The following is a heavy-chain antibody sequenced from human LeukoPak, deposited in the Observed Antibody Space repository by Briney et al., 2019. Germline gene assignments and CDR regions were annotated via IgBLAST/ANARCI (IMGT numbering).Heavy chain of an antibody. V-gene: IGHV4-34*01. CDR3: ARGSAQAFLLRNYYYYYMDV. J-gene: IGHJ6*03. D-gene: IGHD3-3*02. CDR1: GGSFRGHF. CDR2: INDSGST. Sequence: PSETLSLTCAVYGGSFRGHFWTWIRQSPRKGLEWIGEINDSGSTNYNPSLKTRATISIDTSKSQFSLNLSSVTAADTAVYYCARGSAQAFLLRNYYYYYMDVWGKGTTVTVSS.